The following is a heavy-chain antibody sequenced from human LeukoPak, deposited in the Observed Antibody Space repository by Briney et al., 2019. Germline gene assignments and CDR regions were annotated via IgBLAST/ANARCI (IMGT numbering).Heavy chain of an antibody. V-gene: IGHV3-7*03. CDR2: IKQDGSEK. CDR1: GFTFSSYW. D-gene: IGHD1-7*01. CDR3: AKEGKTRTWNYFQAKPVY. Sequence: GGSLRLSCAASGFTFSSYWMSWVRQAPGKGLEWVANIKQDGSEKYYVDSMKGRFTISRDNAKNSLYLQMNSLRTEDTAVYYCAKEGKTRTWNYFQAKPVYWGQGTLVTVSS. J-gene: IGHJ4*02.